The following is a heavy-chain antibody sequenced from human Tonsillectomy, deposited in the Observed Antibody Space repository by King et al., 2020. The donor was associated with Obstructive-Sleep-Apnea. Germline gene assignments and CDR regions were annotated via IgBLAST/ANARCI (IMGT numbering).Heavy chain of an antibody. CDR3: AKVRTMVRGAMRDAFDI. V-gene: IGHV3-23*04. CDR2: ISGSGGST. Sequence: QLVQSGGGLVQPGGSLRLSCSASGFTFSSYAISWVRQAPGKGLEWGSAISGSGGSTFYADSVKGRFTISRDNYKNTLYLQMNSLRAEDTAVYYCAKVRTMVRGAMRDAFDIWGQGTMVTVSS. CDR1: GFTFSSYA. J-gene: IGHJ3*02. D-gene: IGHD3-10*01.